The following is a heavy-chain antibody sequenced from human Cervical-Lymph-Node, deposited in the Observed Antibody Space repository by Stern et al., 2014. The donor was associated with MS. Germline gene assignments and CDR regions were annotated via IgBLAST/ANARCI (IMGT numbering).Heavy chain of an antibody. Sequence: EVQLVESRGGLIQPGGSLRLSCAASGFTFSNYAMSWVRQAPGKGLEWVSTISAGGSIYYTDSVKGRFTISRDNSMNTLYLQMHGLGAEDTAVYYCTKHQAGERTPSDYWGQGTLVTVSS. CDR3: TKHQAGERTPSDY. CDR2: ISAGGSI. J-gene: IGHJ4*02. CDR1: GFTFSNYA. D-gene: IGHD1-1*01. V-gene: IGHV3-23*04.